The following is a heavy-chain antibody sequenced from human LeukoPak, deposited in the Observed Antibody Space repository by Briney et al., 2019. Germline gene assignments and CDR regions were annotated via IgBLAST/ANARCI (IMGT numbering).Heavy chain of an antibody. D-gene: IGHD5-18*01. CDR1: GGSISSGSYY. V-gene: IGHV4-61*02. Sequence: SETLSLTCTVSGGSISSGSYYWSWIRQPAGKGLEWIGRIYTSGSTNYNPSLKSRVTISVDTSKNQFSLKLSSVTAADTAVYYCARERRGYSYGYVSYCFDYWGQGTLVTVSS. J-gene: IGHJ4*02. CDR2: IYTSGST. CDR3: ARERRGYSYGYVSYCFDY.